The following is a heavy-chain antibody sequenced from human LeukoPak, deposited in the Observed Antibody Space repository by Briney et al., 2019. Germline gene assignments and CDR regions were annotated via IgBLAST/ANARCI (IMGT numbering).Heavy chain of an antibody. CDR1: GGSISSYY. CDR3: AKWRSGSDYFDY. CDR2: IYYSGST. V-gene: IGHV4-59*01. D-gene: IGHD1-26*01. Sequence: PSETLSLTCTVSGGSISSYYWSWIRQPPGKGLEWIGYIYYSGSTNYNPSLKSRVTISVDTSKNQFSLKLSSVTAADTAVYYCAKWRSGSDYFDYRGQGTLVTVSS. J-gene: IGHJ4*02.